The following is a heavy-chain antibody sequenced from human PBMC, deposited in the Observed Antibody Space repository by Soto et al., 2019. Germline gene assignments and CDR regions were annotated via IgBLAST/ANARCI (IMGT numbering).Heavy chain of an antibody. CDR1: GFTVSSNY. J-gene: IGHJ3*02. V-gene: IGHV3-53*01. CDR2: IYSGGST. Sequence: GGSLRLSCAASGFTVSSNYMSWGRQAPGKGLEWVSVIYSGGSTYYADSVKGRFTISRDNSKNTLYLQMNSLRAEDTAVYYCASWLVVRDAFDIWGQGTMVTVSS. D-gene: IGHD2-2*01. CDR3: ASWLVVRDAFDI.